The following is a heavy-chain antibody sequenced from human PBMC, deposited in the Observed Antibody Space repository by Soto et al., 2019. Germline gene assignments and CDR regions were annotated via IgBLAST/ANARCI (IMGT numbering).Heavy chain of an antibody. CDR3: ANADPVVTPLDYYYGMGV. Sequence: PGGSLRLSCAASRFIFSSYAMTWVRQAPGKGLEWVSTISGGGGNTYYADSVKGRFTISRDNSKNTLYLQMNSLRAEDTAVYYCANADPVVTPLDYYYGMGVWGQGTTVTVSS. J-gene: IGHJ6*02. CDR2: ISGGGGNT. CDR1: RFIFSSYA. V-gene: IGHV3-23*01. D-gene: IGHD2-21*02.